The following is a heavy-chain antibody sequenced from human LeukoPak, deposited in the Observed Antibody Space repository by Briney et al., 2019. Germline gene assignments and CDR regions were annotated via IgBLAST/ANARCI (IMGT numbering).Heavy chain of an antibody. V-gene: IGHV4-59*08. CDR2: VSYSGST. Sequence: TSETLSLTCTVSGASISTYYWSWLRQPPGQGLEWIGYVSYSGSTNYNPSLKTLKSRVTMSVDTSKNQFSLKVSSVTAADTAVYYCARLQGRGDNYLDFWGQGALVTVSS. CDR1: GASISTYY. CDR3: ARLQGRGDNYLDF. D-gene: IGHD7-27*01. J-gene: IGHJ4*02.